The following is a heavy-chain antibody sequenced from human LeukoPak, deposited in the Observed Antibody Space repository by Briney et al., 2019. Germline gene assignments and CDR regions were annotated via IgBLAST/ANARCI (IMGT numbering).Heavy chain of an antibody. V-gene: IGHV4-61*02. CDR1: GGSISSGSYY. CDR3: ARDQGQRPFDY. J-gene: IGHJ4*02. CDR2: IYTSGST. Sequence: SQTLSLTCTVSGGSISSGSYYWSWIRQPAGKGLEWIGRIYTSGSTNYNPSRKSRVTITVDTSKNQFSLKLSSVTAADTAVYYCARDQGQRPFDYWGQGTLVTVSS.